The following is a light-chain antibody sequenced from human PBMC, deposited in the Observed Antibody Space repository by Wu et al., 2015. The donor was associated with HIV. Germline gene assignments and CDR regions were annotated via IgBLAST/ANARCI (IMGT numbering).Light chain of an antibody. CDR1: QRISSW. CDR2: KAS. Sequence: DIQMTQSPSTLSASVGDRVTITCRASQRISSWLAWYQQKPGKAPKLLIYKASTLESGVPSRFSGSGSGTEFILTISSLQPDDFATYYCQQYNSYSPTFGQGPSGNQT. CDR3: QQYNSYSPT. V-gene: IGKV1-5*03. J-gene: IGKJ1*01.